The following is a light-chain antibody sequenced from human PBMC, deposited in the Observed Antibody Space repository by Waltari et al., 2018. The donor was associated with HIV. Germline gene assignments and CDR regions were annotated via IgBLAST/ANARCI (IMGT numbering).Light chain of an antibody. V-gene: IGKV3-20*01. CDR3: QQYSTSPFT. Sequence: ENVLTQFPGTLSLSPGERATLCCRASQSISSSYMAWYQQRPGQAPRLLIFGASSRATGIPDRFLGSGSGTDFTLTISRLEPEDFAVYYCQQYSTSPFTLGQGTRLEIK. CDR1: QSISSSY. J-gene: IGKJ5*01. CDR2: GAS.